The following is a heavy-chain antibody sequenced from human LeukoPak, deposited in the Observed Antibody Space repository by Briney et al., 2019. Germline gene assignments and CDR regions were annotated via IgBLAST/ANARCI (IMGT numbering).Heavy chain of an antibody. Sequence: GRSLRLSCAASGFTFSSYAMHWVRQAPGKGLEWVANIKQDGSEKYYVDSVKGRFAISRDSAKNSLYLQMNTLRAEDTAVYYCTRSSAAAFDVWGQGTMVTVSS. J-gene: IGHJ3*01. CDR1: GFTFSSYA. CDR3: TRSSAAAFDV. D-gene: IGHD6-6*01. V-gene: IGHV3-7*01. CDR2: IKQDGSEK.